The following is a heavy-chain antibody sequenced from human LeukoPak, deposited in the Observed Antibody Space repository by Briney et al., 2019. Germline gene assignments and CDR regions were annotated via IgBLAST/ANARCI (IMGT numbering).Heavy chain of an antibody. CDR2: IKSKTDGGTT. V-gene: IGHV3-15*01. D-gene: IGHD6-13*01. J-gene: IGHJ6*03. CDR3: TTVLAAAGYFYYYYYMDV. CDR1: GFTFSNAW. Sequence: PGGSLRLSCAASGFTFSNAWMGWVRQAPGKGLEWVGRIKSKTDGGTTDYAAPVKGRFTISRDDSKNTLYLQMNSLKTEDTAVYYCTTVLAAAGYFYYYYYMDVWGKGTTVTVSS.